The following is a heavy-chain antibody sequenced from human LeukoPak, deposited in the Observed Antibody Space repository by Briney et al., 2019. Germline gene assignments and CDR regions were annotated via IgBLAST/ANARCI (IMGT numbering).Heavy chain of an antibody. V-gene: IGHV3-48*04. CDR2: ISSSSSTI. CDR1: GFTFSSYS. J-gene: IGHJ5*02. CDR3: ARDPADSSSWYFWFDP. D-gene: IGHD6-13*01. Sequence: GGSLRLSCAASGFTFSSYSMNWVRQAPGKGLEWVSYISSSSSTIYYADSVKGRFTISRDNAKNSLYLQMNSLRAEDTAVYYCARDPADSSSWYFWFDPWGQGTLDTVSS.